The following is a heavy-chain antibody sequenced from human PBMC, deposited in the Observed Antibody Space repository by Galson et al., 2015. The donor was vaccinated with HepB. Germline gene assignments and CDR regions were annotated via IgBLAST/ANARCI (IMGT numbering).Heavy chain of an antibody. D-gene: IGHD3-22*01. CDR2: ITPFNGNT. CDR3: ATDSSGYYDAFDI. V-gene: IGHV1-45*02. CDR1: GSTFTYRY. J-gene: IGHJ3*02. Sequence: SVTVSCKASGSTFTYRYLHWVRQAPGQALEWMGWITPFNGNTNYAQKFQDRVTITRDRSMSTAYMELSSLRSEDTAMYYCATDSSGYYDAFDIWGQGTMVTVSS.